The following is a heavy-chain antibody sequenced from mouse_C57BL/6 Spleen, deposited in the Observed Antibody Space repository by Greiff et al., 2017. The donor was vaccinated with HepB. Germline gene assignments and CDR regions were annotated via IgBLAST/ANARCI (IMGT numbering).Heavy chain of an antibody. V-gene: IGHV1-20*01. CDR3: ARGDYGNY. CDR2: INPYNGDT. D-gene: IGHD2-1*01. J-gene: IGHJ2*01. CDR1: GYSFTGYF. Sequence: EVKLMESGPELVKPGDSVKISCKASGYSFTGYFMNWVMQSHGKSLEWIGRINPYNGDTFYNQKFKGKATLTVDKSSSTAHMELRSLTSEDSAVYYCARGDYGNYWGQGTTLTVSS.